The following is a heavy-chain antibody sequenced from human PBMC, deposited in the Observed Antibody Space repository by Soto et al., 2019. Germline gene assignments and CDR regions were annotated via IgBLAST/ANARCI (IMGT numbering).Heavy chain of an antibody. CDR1: GFTFTTSA. Sequence: QVQLVESGGGVVQPGRSLRLSCAASGFTFTTSAMHWVRQAPGKGLEWVAVISYDGGNKYYGDSVKCRFTISRDNSKSTLYLQMNSLRAGDTAVYDCAIQQVSGVWEIDLWGQGTLVTVSS. CDR2: ISYDGGNK. V-gene: IGHV3-30-3*01. D-gene: IGHD1-26*01. CDR3: AIQQVSGVWEIDL. J-gene: IGHJ5*02.